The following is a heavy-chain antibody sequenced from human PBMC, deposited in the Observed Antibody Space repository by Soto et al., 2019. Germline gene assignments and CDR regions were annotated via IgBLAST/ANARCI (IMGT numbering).Heavy chain of an antibody. V-gene: IGHV5-10-1*01. CDR1: GYSFTTYW. CDR3: ARSRAAAPPRVGMDV. D-gene: IGHD6-13*01. CDR2: IDPSDSYT. J-gene: IGHJ6*02. Sequence: PGESLKISCKGSGYSFTTYWITWVRQMPGKGLEWMGRIDPSDSYTNYSPSFQGHVTISADQSTNTVYLQWSSLKASDTAIYYCARSRAAAPPRVGMDVWGQGTTVTVSS.